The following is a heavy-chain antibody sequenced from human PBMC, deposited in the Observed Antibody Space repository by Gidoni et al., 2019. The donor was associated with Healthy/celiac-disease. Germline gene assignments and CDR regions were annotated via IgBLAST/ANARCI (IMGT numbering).Heavy chain of an antibody. CDR2: IIPIFGTA. D-gene: IGHD3-3*01. V-gene: IGHV1-69*06. CDR3: ARSPPYYDFWSGYYSASDYYYYYMDV. Sequence: PGQGLEWMGGIIPIFGTANYAQKFQGRVTITADKSTSTAYMELSSLRSEDTAVYYCARSPPYYDFWSGYYSASDYYYYYMDVWGKGTTVTVSS. J-gene: IGHJ6*03.